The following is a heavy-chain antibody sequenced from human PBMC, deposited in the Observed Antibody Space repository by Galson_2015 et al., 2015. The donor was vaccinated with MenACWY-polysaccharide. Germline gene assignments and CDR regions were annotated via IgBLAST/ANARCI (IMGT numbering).Heavy chain of an antibody. D-gene: IGHD2-2*02. CDR1: GFSFSDYY. J-gene: IGHJ4*02. Sequence: SLRLSCAASGFSFSDYYMNWIRQAPGKGLEWVSHISSSGRIIYYADSVKGRFTISRDNAKNSLYLQMNSLRAEDTAVYYCAVYCSSPICYNRAAGGQWGQGTLVTVSS. V-gene: IGHV3-11*01. CDR2: ISSSGRII. CDR3: AVYCSSPICYNRAAGGQ.